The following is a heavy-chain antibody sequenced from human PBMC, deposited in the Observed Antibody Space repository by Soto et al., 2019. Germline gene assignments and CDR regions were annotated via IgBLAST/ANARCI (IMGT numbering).Heavy chain of an antibody. Sequence: SVKVSCKASGGTFSSYAISWVRQAPGQGLEWMGVIIPIFGTTNYAQKFQGRVTITADESASTVYMELSSLKSEDTAGYYCATPVTAVAGYWGQGTLVTVSS. CDR1: GGTFSSYA. J-gene: IGHJ4*02. V-gene: IGHV1-69*13. CDR2: IIPIFGTT. D-gene: IGHD6-19*01. CDR3: ATPVTAVAGY.